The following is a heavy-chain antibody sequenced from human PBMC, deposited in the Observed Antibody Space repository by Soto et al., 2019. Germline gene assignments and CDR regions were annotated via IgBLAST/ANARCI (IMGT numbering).Heavy chain of an antibody. J-gene: IGHJ4*02. CDR2: ISANGQGI. CDR3: AKDRDYPRDQFHY. D-gene: IGHD2-2*01. Sequence: GGSLRLSCTASGFTFTYYAFSWVRQAPGKGLEWVSAISANGQGIYYADSARGRFTISRDNSKNTVFLHMDSLRAEDTAVYYCAKDRDYPRDQFHYWGQGTLVTVS. V-gene: IGHV3-23*01. CDR1: GFTFTYYA.